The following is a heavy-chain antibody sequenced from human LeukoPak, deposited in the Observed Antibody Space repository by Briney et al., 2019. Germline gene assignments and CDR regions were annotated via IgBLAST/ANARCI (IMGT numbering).Heavy chain of an antibody. CDR1: GYKFTGFY. CDR2: INPNSGGT. Sequence: ASVKVPCKASGYKFTGFYMHWVRQAPGQGLEWMGWINPNSGGTNYAQKFQGRITMTRDTSISTAYMEMSRLISDDTAVYYCARIHLGLDGFDIWGQGTMVTVSS. J-gene: IGHJ3*02. D-gene: IGHD3/OR15-3a*01. CDR3: ARIHLGLDGFDI. V-gene: IGHV1-2*02.